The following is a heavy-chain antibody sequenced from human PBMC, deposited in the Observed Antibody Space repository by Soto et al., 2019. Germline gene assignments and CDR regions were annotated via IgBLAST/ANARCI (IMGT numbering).Heavy chain of an antibody. Sequence: SETLSLTCTVSGGSISSYYWSWIRQSPGKGLEWIGNIFYSGTTNYNPSLKSRLIILLQTSKNQFSLKLSSVGPADTAVYYCARGHCSGGSCYSWFDSWGQGTLVTVSS. CDR2: IFYSGTT. J-gene: IGHJ5*01. D-gene: IGHD2-15*01. CDR1: GGSISSYY. V-gene: IGHV4-59*01. CDR3: ARGHCSGGSCYSWFDS.